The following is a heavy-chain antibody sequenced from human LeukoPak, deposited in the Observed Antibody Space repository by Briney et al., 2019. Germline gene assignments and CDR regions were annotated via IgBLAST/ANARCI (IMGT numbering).Heavy chain of an antibody. J-gene: IGHJ5*02. Sequence: GGSLRLSCAASGFTFSSYDMSWVRQAPGKGLEWVSYISGGGSMVYYADSVKGRFTISRDNAKNSLCLQMNSLTAEDAAVYYCARDRATGYIIKYWFDTWGQGTLVTVSS. D-gene: IGHD3-10*01. CDR2: ISGGGSMV. V-gene: IGHV3-48*03. CDR1: GFTFSSYD. CDR3: ARDRATGYIIKYWFDT.